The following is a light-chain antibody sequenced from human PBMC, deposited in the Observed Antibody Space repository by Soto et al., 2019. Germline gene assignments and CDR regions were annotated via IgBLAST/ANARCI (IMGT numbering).Light chain of an antibody. CDR3: QQYNAYYS. CDR2: SAS. J-gene: IGKJ2*03. CDR1: QAVTNF. Sequence: DVQMTQSPSSLSASVGDRVTITCRASQAVTNFLAWIQQKPGKAPKSLIYSASSLHSGVPSKFSGSGSGTDFTLTISNLQPEDFATYYCQQYNAYYSFGQGTKVEIK. V-gene: IGKV1-16*02.